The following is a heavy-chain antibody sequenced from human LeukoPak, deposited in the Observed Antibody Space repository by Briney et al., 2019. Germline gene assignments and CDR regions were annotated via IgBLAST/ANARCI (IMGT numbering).Heavy chain of an antibody. CDR2: IYTSGSA. D-gene: IGHD6-19*01. CDR1: GGAFRDHQ. CDR3: ARDMAVAGPNWFDP. V-gene: IGHV4-59*10. Sequence: SETLSLTCAVYGGAFRDHQWSWIRQPPGKGLEWIGSIYTSGSANYNPSLKSRVTMSVDTSKNQFSLKLSSVTAADTAVYYCARDMAVAGPNWFDPWGQGTLVTVSS. J-gene: IGHJ5*02.